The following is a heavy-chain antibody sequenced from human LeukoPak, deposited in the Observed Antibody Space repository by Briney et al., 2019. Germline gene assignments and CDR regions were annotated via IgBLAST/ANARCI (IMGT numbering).Heavy chain of an antibody. D-gene: IGHD5-24*01. Sequence: KASETLSLTCTVSGGSISSSSYYWGWIRQPPGKGLEWIGGIYYSGSTYYNPSLKSRVTISVDTSKNQCSLKLSSVTAADTAVYYCARLRHRWLRNPHAFDIWGQGTMVTVSS. CDR3: ARLRHRWLRNPHAFDI. V-gene: IGHV4-39*01. J-gene: IGHJ3*02. CDR1: GGSISSSSYY. CDR2: IYYSGST.